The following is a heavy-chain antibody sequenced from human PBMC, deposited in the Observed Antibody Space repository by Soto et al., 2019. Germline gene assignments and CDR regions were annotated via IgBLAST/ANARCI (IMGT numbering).Heavy chain of an antibody. CDR1: GGSFSGYY. Sequence: SETLSLTCAVYGGSFSGYYWSWIRQPPGKGLDWIGEINHGGSTNYNPSLKSRVTISIDTSKNQFSLKLSSVTAADTAVYYCASGGQTIIPKDWGQGTLVTVSS. D-gene: IGHD5-12*01. CDR2: INHGGST. CDR3: ASGGQTIIPKD. V-gene: IGHV4-34*01. J-gene: IGHJ4*02.